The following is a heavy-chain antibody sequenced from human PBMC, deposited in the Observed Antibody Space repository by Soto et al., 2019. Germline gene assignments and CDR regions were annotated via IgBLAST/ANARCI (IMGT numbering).Heavy chain of an antibody. D-gene: IGHD3-10*01. Sequence: SETLSLTCTVSGGSVSSGSYYWSWIRQPPGKGLEWIGYIYYSGSTNYNPSLKSRVTISVDTSKNQFSLKLTSVTAADTAVYYCARFPSGSSYFDFWGQGTLVTVSS. CDR2: IYYSGST. V-gene: IGHV4-61*01. CDR1: GGSVSSGSYY. CDR3: ARFPSGSSYFDF. J-gene: IGHJ4*02.